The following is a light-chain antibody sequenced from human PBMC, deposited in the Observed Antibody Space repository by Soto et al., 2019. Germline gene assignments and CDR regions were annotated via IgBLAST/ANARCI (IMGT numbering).Light chain of an antibody. CDR1: SSDVGGYNY. J-gene: IGLJ2*01. CDR3: SSFASSIPLV. CDR2: DVT. V-gene: IGLV2-14*03. Sequence: QSALTQPASMSGSPGQSITISCTGTSSDVGGYNYVSWYQQHPGKAPKLLICDVTNRPSGVSNRFSGSKSGNTASLTISGLQTEDEADYYCSSFASSIPLVFGGGTKLTVL.